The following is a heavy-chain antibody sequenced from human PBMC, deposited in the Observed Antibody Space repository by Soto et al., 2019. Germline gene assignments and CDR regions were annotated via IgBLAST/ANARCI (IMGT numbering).Heavy chain of an antibody. CDR2: VIPVLTTT. V-gene: IGHV1-69*08. Sequence: QVRLVQSGAGVKKSGSSVKVSCMASGGTFSSYTVNWLRQAPGRGLEWMGRVIPVLTTTDYAQKFRGRVTITADKSANAVYMELTSLSSEDTAIYYCARRRYCGYDCYHRHYYGMDVWGQGTTVTVAS. D-gene: IGHD2-21*02. J-gene: IGHJ6*02. CDR1: GGTFSSYT. CDR3: ARRRYCGYDCYHRHYYGMDV.